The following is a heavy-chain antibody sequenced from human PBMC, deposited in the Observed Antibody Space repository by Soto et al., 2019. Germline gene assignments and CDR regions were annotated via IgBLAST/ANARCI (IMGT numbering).Heavy chain of an antibody. D-gene: IGHD2-21*01. CDR1: GFTFSNYG. CDR3: ARGGDCGGDCYIFDY. CDR2: IWYDGNNQ. Sequence: QVQLVESGGGVVQPGRSLRLSCSSSGFTFSNYGIHWVRQAPGKGLEWVAVIWYDGNNQYYADSVNGRFIISRDNSKNTLYLQMNSLRAEDTAVYYCARGGDCGGDCYIFDYWGQVTLVTVSS. J-gene: IGHJ4*02. V-gene: IGHV3-33*01.